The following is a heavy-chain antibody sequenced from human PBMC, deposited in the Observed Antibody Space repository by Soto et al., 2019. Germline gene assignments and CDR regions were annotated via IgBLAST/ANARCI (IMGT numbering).Heavy chain of an antibody. J-gene: IGHJ4*02. Sequence: PGGSLRLSCAASGFTFSDHYMDWVRQAPGKGLEWVGRTRNKANSYTTEYAASVKGRFTISRDDSKNSLYLQMNSLNTEDTAVYYCARGLFPPNYASSADYWGQGTLVTVSS. CDR3: ARGLFPPNYASSADY. CDR1: GFTFSDHY. CDR2: TRNKANSYTT. V-gene: IGHV3-72*01. D-gene: IGHD3-22*01.